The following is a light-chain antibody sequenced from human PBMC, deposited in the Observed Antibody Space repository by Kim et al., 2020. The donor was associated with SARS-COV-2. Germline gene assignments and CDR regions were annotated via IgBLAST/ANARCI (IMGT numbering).Light chain of an antibody. Sequence: EIVMTQTPLSLSVTPGQPASISCTSTQSLLHSDGKTYFYWYLLRPGQPPQLLLYEVSNRISGVPDRFSGSGSGTDFTLKISRVEAEDVGVYYCMQSKEFPLSFGGGTKVVIK. J-gene: IGKJ4*01. CDR1: QSLLHSDGKTY. CDR2: EVS. CDR3: MQSKEFPLS. V-gene: IGKV2D-29*01.